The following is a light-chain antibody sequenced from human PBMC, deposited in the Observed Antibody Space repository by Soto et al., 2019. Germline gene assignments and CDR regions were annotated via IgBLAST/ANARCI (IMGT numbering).Light chain of an antibody. CDR1: SSNIGAGYD. CDR2: GNT. V-gene: IGLV1-40*01. CDR3: QSFDSSLSGVV. J-gene: IGLJ2*01. Sequence: QSVLTQPPSVSGAPGQRVTISCTGSSSNIGAGYDVHWYQQLPGTAPKVLIYGNTNRPSGVPDRFSGSMSGTSASLAITGLQAEDEADYYCQSFDSSLSGVVFGGGTKLTVL.